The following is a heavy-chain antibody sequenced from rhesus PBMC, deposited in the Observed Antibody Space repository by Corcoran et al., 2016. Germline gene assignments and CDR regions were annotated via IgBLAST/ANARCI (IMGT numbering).Heavy chain of an antibody. CDR3: AIDRGGSWGSIDY. CDR1: GGSISARYR. Sequence: QVQLQESGPGVVKPSETLSLTCAVPGGSISARYRWSWIRQPPGKGLEWIGYIYGSSTSTNYNPSLKSRVTISKDTSKNQFSLKLSSVTAADTAVYYCAIDRGGSWGSIDYWGQGVLVTVSS. D-gene: IGHD6-25*01. J-gene: IGHJ4*01. CDR2: IYGSSTST. V-gene: IGHV4S10*01.